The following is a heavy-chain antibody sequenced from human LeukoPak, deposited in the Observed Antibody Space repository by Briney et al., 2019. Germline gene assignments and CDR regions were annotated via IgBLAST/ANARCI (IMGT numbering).Heavy chain of an antibody. D-gene: IGHD6-19*01. V-gene: IGHV3-74*01. Sequence: GSLRLSCAASGFSFSNSWMHWVRQAPGKGLESVSRINTDGTVTTYADSVKGRFTVSRDNADNTMFLQRNSVRDEDTAAYYCATKQWLAPPPDSWGQGTPVTVSS. CDR1: GFSFSNSW. CDR3: ATKQWLAPPPDS. J-gene: IGHJ4*02. CDR2: INTDGTVT.